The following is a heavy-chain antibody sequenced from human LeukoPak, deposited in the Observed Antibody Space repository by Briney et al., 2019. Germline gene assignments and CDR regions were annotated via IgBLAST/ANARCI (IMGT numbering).Heavy chain of an antibody. V-gene: IGHV4-30-4*01. J-gene: IGHJ4*02. Sequence: SETLSLTCTLSGDSINSGDYYWSWVRQPPGKGLEWIGYTSSSGNTDYNQSLKSRLTMSVDTSKNQFSLKLTSVTAADTAVYFCARDAYGSGSYHSALDYWGQGTLVTVSS. CDR3: ARDAYGSGSYHSALDY. CDR1: GDSINSGDYY. CDR2: TSSSGNT. D-gene: IGHD3-10*01.